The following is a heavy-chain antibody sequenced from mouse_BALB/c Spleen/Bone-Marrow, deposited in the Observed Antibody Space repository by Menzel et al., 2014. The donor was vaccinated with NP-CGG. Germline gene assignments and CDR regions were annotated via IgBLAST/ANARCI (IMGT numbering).Heavy chain of an antibody. CDR2: INRSGGST. J-gene: IGHJ4*01. CDR1: GFTFSNYY. Sequence: EVMLVESGGGSVKLGGSLKLSCAASGFTFSNYYMSWVRRTPEKRLELVAAINRSGGSTYYPDTVKGRFTISRDDAKNTLYLQMSSLKSEDTALYYCARHGSSYAMDYWGQGTSVTVSS. CDR3: ARHGSSYAMDY. D-gene: IGHD1-1*01. V-gene: IGHV5-6-2*01.